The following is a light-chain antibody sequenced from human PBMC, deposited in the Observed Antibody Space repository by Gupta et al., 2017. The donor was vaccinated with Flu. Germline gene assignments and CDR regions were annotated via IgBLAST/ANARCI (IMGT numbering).Light chain of an antibody. V-gene: IGKV1-39*01. CDR1: QSISSY. CDR2: AGS. CDR3: QQTDSTPLLT. J-gene: IGKJ4*01. Sequence: SSLSASVGDRVTITCRASQSISSYLNWYQQKPGKAPKLLIYAGSSLQSGVPSRFSGSGSGTDFTLNISSRQPEDFAPYYCQQTDSTPLLTFGGGTKVEIK.